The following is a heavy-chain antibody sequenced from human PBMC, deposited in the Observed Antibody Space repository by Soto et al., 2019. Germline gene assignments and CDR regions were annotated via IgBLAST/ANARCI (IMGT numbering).Heavy chain of an antibody. CDR1: GFTFSSYA. D-gene: IGHD3-9*01. J-gene: IGHJ4*02. CDR2: ISGSGSSI. Sequence: GGSLRLSCAASGFTFSSYAMSWVRQAPGKGLEWVSSISGSGSSIYYADSVKGRFTISRENAKNSLYLQMNSLRAEDTAVYYCAGVTSYYDILTGPPLFDFWGQGTLVTVSS. V-gene: IGHV3-23*01. CDR3: AGVTSYYDILTGPPLFDF.